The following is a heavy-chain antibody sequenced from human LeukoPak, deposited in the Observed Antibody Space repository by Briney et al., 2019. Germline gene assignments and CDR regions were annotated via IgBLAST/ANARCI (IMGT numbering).Heavy chain of an antibody. CDR1: GYTFTGYY. V-gene: IGHV1-2*04. Sequence: GASVKVSCKASGYTFTGYYMHWVRQAPGQGPEWMGWINPNSGGTNYAQKFQGWVTMTRDTSISTAYMELSRLRSDDTAVYYCARGGQLPILTVLYYYYGMDVWGQGTTVTVSS. D-gene: IGHD2-2*01. CDR3: ARGGQLPILTVLYYYYGMDV. CDR2: INPNSGGT. J-gene: IGHJ6*02.